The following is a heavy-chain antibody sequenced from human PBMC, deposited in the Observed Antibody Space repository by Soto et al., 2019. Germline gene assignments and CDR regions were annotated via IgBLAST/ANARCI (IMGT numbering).Heavy chain of an antibody. D-gene: IGHD6-19*01. CDR2: ISYDAGNNK. J-gene: IGHJ4*02. Sequence: GGSLRLSCAASGFTFSSFTMHWVRQAPGKGLEWVALISYDAGNNKYYADSVKGRFSISRDNSRNTLYLQLNSLRAEDTAVYYRARSIAVAGTPEFDYWGQGTLVTVSS. V-gene: IGHV3-30-3*01. CDR1: GFTFSSFT. CDR3: ARSIAVAGTPEFDY.